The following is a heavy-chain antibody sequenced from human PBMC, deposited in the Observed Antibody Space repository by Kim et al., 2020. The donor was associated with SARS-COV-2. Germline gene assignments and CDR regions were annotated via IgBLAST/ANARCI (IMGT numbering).Heavy chain of an antibody. V-gene: IGHV1-3*01. Sequence: ASVKVSCKASGYTFTSYAMHWVRQAPGQRLEWMGWINAGNGNTKYSQKFQGRVTITRDTSASTAYMQLSSLTSEDTAVYYCARGNSVYETRSYYYYDMDVWGQGTTVTVSS. D-gene: IGHD5-12*01. CDR1: GYTFTSYA. CDR2: INAGNGNT. CDR3: ARGNSVYETRSYYYYDMDV. J-gene: IGHJ6*02.